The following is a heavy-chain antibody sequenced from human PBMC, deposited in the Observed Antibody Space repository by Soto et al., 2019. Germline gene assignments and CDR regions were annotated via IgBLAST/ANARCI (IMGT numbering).Heavy chain of an antibody. CDR3: ARGWGYYYDSSGYYSPYAFDI. CDR2: IYYSGST. CDR1: GGSISSYY. V-gene: IGHV4-59*01. J-gene: IGHJ3*02. D-gene: IGHD3-22*01. Sequence: PSETLSLTCTVSGGSISSYYWSWIRQPPGKGLEWIGYIYYSGSTNYNPSLKSRVTISVDTSKNQFSLKLSSVTAADTAVYYCARGWGYYYDSSGYYSPYAFDIWGQGTMVTVSS.